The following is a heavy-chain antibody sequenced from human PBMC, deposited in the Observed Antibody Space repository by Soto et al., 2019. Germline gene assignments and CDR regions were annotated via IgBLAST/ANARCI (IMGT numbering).Heavy chain of an antibody. CDR1: GYSISSSNW. Sequence: QVQLQESGPGLVKPSDTLSLTCAVSGYSISSSNWWGWIRQPPGKGLEWIGYIYYSGTTYHNPSLKSRVTMSVDTSKNQFSLKLTSVTAVDTTVYYCARREIQGPIDYWGQGTLVTVSS. CDR3: ARREIQGPIDY. CDR2: IYYSGTT. V-gene: IGHV4-28*01. D-gene: IGHD1-26*01. J-gene: IGHJ4*02.